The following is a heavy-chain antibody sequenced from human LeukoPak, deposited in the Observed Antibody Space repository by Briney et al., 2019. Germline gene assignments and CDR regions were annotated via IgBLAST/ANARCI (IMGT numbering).Heavy chain of an antibody. CDR1: GYTFTSYG. V-gene: IGHV1-18*01. D-gene: IGHD6-6*01. J-gene: IGHJ6*03. Sequence: ASVKVSCKASGYTFTSYGIIWVRQAPGQGLEWMGWISAYNGNTNYAQKLQGRVTMTTDTSTSTAYMELRSLRSDDTAVYYCARTPPTYSSSSDYYYYYMDVWGKGTTVTVSS. CDR2: ISAYNGNT. CDR3: ARTPPTYSSSSDYYYYYMDV.